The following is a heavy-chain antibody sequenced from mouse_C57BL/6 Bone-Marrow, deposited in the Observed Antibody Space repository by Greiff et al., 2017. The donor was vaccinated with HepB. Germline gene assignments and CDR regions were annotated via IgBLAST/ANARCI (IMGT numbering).Heavy chain of an antibody. Sequence: EVKLQESGPELVKPGASVKIPCKASGYTFTDYNMDWVKQSHGKSLEWIGDINPNNGGTIYNQKFKGKATLTVDKSSSTAYMELRSLTSEDTAVYYCATPMITTEFAYWGQGTLVTVSA. CDR2: INPNNGGT. V-gene: IGHV1-18*01. CDR1: GYTFTDYN. D-gene: IGHD2-4*01. J-gene: IGHJ3*01. CDR3: ATPMITTEFAY.